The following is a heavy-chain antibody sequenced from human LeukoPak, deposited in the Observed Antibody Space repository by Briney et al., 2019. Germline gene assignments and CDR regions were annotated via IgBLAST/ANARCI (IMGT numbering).Heavy chain of an antibody. CDR3: ARSLYSSGWHSDY. CDR1: GGSFSGYY. Sequence: PSETLSLTCAVYGGSFSGYYWSWIRQPPGKGLEWIGEINHSGSTNYNPSLKSRVTMSVDTSKNQFSLKLSSVTAADTAVYYCARSLYSSGWHSDYWGQGTLVTVSS. J-gene: IGHJ4*02. D-gene: IGHD6-19*01. CDR2: INHSGST. V-gene: IGHV4-34*01.